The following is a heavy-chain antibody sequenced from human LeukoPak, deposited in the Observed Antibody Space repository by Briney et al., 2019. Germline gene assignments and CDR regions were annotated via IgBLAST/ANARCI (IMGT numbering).Heavy chain of an antibody. CDR1: GYTFTSYD. Sequence: ASVKVSCKASGYTFTSYDINWVRQATGQGLEWMGWMNPNSGNTGYAQKFQGRVTMTRNTSISTAYMELSSLRSEDTAVYYCARGDTIFGVVVGEYVFDIWGQGTMVTVSS. CDR3: ARGDTIFGVVVGEYVFDI. J-gene: IGHJ3*02. D-gene: IGHD3-3*01. V-gene: IGHV1-8*01. CDR2: MNPNSGNT.